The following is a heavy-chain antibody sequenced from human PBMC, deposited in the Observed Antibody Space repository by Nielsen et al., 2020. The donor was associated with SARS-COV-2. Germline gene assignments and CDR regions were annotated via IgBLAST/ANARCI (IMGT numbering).Heavy chain of an antibody. D-gene: IGHD3-3*02. CDR2: IRSKAYGGTT. CDR3: TRGLADF. V-gene: IGHV3-49*04. J-gene: IGHJ4*02. CDR1: GFTFGDYA. Sequence: GSLKISCTASGFTFGDYAMSWVRQAPGKGLEWVGFIRSKAYGGTTEYAASVKGRFTISRDDSKSIAYLQMNSLKTEDTAVYFCTRGLADFWGQGTLVTVSS.